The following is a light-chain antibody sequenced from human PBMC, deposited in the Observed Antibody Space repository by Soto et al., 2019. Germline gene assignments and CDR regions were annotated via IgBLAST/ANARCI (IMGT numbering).Light chain of an antibody. J-gene: IGKJ1*01. CDR1: QTISSW. V-gene: IGKV1-5*03. CDR3: QHYNSYSEA. CDR2: KAS. Sequence: DIQMTQSPSTLSGSVGDRVTITCRASQTISSWLAWYQQKPGKAPKLLIYKASNLKSGVPSRFSGSGSGTEFTLTISSLQPDDFATDYCQHYNSYSEAFGQGTKVELK.